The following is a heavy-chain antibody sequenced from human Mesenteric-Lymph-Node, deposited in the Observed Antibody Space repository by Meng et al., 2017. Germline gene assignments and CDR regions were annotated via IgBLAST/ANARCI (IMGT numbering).Heavy chain of an antibody. D-gene: IGHD5-12*01. CDR3: AKDLATMAD. Sequence: GGSLRLSCAASGFTFDDYAMHWVRQAPGKGLEWVSGISWNSGSIGYADSVKGRFTISRDNSKNTLYLQMNSLRAEDTAVYYCAKDLATMADWGQGTLVTVSS. CDR2: ISWNSGSI. V-gene: IGHV3-9*01. J-gene: IGHJ4*02. CDR1: GFTFDDYA.